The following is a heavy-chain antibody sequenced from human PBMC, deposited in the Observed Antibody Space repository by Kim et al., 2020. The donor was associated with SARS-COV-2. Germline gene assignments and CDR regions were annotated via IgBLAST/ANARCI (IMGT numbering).Heavy chain of an antibody. CDR3: VTEGITGKRFYRYGMDV. J-gene: IGHJ6*02. CDR1: GLTFTDAW. V-gene: IGHV3-15*01. D-gene: IGHD1-20*01. CDR2: VQSKADGGAA. Sequence: GGSLRLSCAASGLTFTDAWMTWVRHSPFPFLEWVGRVQSKADGGAAEYAAPVKGRFSISRDDSENMVYLQMNSLKNEDTGMYYCVTEGITGKRFYRYGMDVWGQGTTVTVSS.